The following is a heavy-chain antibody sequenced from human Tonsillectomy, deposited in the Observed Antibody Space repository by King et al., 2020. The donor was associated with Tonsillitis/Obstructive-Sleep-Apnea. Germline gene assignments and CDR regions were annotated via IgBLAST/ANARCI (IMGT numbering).Heavy chain of an antibody. CDR2: IYLGDSDT. Sequence: QLVQSGAEVKKPGESLKISCKASGYSFSIQWIGWVRQMPGKGLEWMGNIYLGDSDTRYSPPSQGQVTISADKSITTAYLQWSRLKATDTAIYYCARRRAYSGYFYGWGTGSLVTVAS. D-gene: IGHD5-12*01. CDR1: GYSFSIQW. V-gene: IGHV5-51*03. J-gene: IGHJ4*02. CDR3: ARRRAYSGYFYG.